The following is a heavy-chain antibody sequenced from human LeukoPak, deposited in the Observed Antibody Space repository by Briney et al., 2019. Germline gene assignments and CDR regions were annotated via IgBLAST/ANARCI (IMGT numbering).Heavy chain of an antibody. J-gene: IGHJ2*01. V-gene: IGHV3-11*05. CDR1: GFTFSDYH. CDR2: ISSGSLYT. CDR3: ASDSRDGDNRYRYFDL. Sequence: GGSLRLSCAASGFTFSDYHMSWIRQAPGKGLEWVSYISSGSLYTNYADSVKGRFTISRDNAKSSLYLQMNSLRVEDTAVYYCASDSRDGDNRYRYFDLWGRGTLVTVSS. D-gene: IGHD5-24*01.